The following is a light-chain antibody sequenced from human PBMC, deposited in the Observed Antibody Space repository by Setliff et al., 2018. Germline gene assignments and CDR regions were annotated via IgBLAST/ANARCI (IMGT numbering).Light chain of an antibody. CDR2: DVI. CDR3: SSYSGTSNPVV. CDR1: ISDY. V-gene: IGLV2-14*03. J-gene: IGLJ1*01. Sequence: QSALTQPASVSGSPGQSITIYCTGAISDYVSWYQRHAGGAPKLMIFDVIYRPSEVSSRFSGSKSGDTASLTISGLQAEDEADYYCSSYSGTSNPVVYGTGTKVTVL.